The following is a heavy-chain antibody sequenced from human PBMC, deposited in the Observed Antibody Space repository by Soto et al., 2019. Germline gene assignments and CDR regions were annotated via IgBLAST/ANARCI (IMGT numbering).Heavy chain of an antibody. J-gene: IGHJ3*02. Sequence: EVQLVESGGGLVQPGRSLRLSCAASGFTLDDYAMHWVRQAPGKGLEWVSGISWNSGSIGYADSVKGRFTISRDNAKNSLYLQMNSLRAEDTALYYCAKWDDYGDRKEAFDIWGQGTMVTVSS. CDR2: ISWNSGSI. CDR3: AKWDDYGDRKEAFDI. CDR1: GFTLDDYA. D-gene: IGHD4-17*01. V-gene: IGHV3-9*01.